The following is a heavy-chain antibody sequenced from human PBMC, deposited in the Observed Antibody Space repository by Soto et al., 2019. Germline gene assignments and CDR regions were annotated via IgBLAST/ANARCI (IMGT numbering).Heavy chain of an antibody. CDR2: INAGNGNT. D-gene: IGHD3-3*01. V-gene: IGHV1-3*01. CDR3: ARDNPNYDFWSGYFQPLFDY. J-gene: IGHJ4*02. Sequence: ASVKVSCKASGYTFTSYAMHWVRQAPGQRLEWMGWINAGNGNTKYSQKFQGRVTITRDTSASTAYMELSSLRSEDTAVYYCARDNPNYDFWSGYFQPLFDYWGQGTLVTVSS. CDR1: GYTFTSYA.